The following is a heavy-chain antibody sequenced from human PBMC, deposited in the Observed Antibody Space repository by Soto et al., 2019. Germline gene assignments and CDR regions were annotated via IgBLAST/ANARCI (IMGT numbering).Heavy chain of an antibody. CDR1: GGSISSYY. V-gene: IGHV4-59*01. CDR3: ARGISSSWLDY. CDR2: IYYSGST. D-gene: IGHD6-13*01. Sequence: SETLSLTCTVSGGSISSYYWSWIRQPPGKGLEWIGYIYYSGSTNYNPSLKSRVTISVDTSKNQFSLKLSSVTAADMAVYYCARGISSSWLDYWGQGTLVTVSS. J-gene: IGHJ4*02.